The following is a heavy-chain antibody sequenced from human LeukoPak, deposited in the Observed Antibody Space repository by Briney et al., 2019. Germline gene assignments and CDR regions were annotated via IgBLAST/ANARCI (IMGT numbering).Heavy chain of an antibody. CDR3: AREDWQQLTRDDYYYYMDV. CDR1: GYTFTTYT. CDR2: INTNTGNP. Sequence: ASVKVSCKASGYTFTTYTMNWVRQAPGQGLEGLGWINTNTGNPTNAQGFTVRFVFSLDTSVSTTYLQISSLKAEDTAVYYCAREDWQQLTRDDYYYYMDVWGTGTTVTVSS. V-gene: IGHV7-4-1*02. J-gene: IGHJ6*03. D-gene: IGHD6-13*01.